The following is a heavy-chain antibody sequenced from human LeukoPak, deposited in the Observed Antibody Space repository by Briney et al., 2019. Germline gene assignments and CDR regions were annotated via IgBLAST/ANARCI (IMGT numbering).Heavy chain of an antibody. V-gene: IGHV4-34*01. D-gene: IGHD6-13*01. CDR3: ARGRWVAAAGY. CDR1: GGSFSGYY. Sequence: SETLSLTCAVYGGSFSGYYWSWIRQPPGKGLEWIGEINHSGSTNYNPSLKSRVTISVDTSKNQLSLKLSSVTAADTAVYYCARGRWVAAAGYWGQGTLVTVSS. CDR2: INHSGST. J-gene: IGHJ4*02.